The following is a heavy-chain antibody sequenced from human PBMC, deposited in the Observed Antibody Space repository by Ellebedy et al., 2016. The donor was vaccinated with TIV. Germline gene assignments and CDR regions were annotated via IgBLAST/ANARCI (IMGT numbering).Heavy chain of an antibody. V-gene: IGHV3-7*01. CDR3: ARVYDSIDY. Sequence: GESLKISCAASGFTFSSNWMSWVRQDPGKGLEWVANIKQDGSEKYYVDSVKGRFTISRDNAKNSLYLQMNSLRAEDTAVYYCARVYDSIDYWGQGTLVTVSS. CDR1: GFTFSSNW. J-gene: IGHJ4*02. D-gene: IGHD3-22*01. CDR2: IKQDGSEK.